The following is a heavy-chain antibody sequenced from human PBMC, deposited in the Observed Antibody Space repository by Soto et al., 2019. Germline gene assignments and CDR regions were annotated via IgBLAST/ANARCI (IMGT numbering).Heavy chain of an antibody. CDR3: AKWYNWNDVGSDY. CDR2: ISYDGSNK. V-gene: IGHV3-30*18. D-gene: IGHD1-20*01. CDR1: GFTFSSYG. J-gene: IGHJ4*02. Sequence: GGSLRLSCAASGFTFSSYGMHWVRQAPGKGLEWVAVISYDGSNKYYADSVKGRFTISRDNSKNTLYLQMNSLRAEDTAVYYCAKWYNWNDVGSDYWGQGTLVTVSS.